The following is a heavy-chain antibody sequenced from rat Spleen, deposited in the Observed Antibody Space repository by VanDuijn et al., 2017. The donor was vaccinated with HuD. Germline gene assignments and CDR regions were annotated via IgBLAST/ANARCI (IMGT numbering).Heavy chain of an antibody. D-gene: IGHD1-10*01. CDR2: IIYDGSST. CDR3: ARHNNYSNWFAY. CDR1: GFTVSDYY. Sequence: EVQLMESNGGLVQPGRSLKLSCAASGFTVSDYYMAWVRQAPTAGLEWVATIIYDGSSTYYRDSVKGRFTISRDNAKSTLYLQMDSLRSEDTATYYCARHNNYSNWFAYWGQGTLVTVSS. J-gene: IGHJ3*01. V-gene: IGHV5-17*01.